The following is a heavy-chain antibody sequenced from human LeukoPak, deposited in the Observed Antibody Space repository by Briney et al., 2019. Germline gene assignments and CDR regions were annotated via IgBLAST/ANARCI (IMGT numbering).Heavy chain of an antibody. Sequence: PSETLSLTCTVSGGSISSGGYYWSWIRQHPGKGLEWIGYIYYSGSTYYDPSLRSRVTISVDTSKNQFSLKLSSVTAADTAVYYCARADFWSGYRYWGQGTLVTVSS. CDR2: IYYSGST. V-gene: IGHV4-31*03. CDR3: ARADFWSGYRY. CDR1: GGSISSGGYY. J-gene: IGHJ4*02. D-gene: IGHD3-3*01.